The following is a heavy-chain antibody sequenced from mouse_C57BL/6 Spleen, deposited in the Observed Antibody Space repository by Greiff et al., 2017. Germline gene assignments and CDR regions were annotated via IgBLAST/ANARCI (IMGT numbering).Heavy chain of an antibody. CDR3: AKGIYYGNLYFDY. CDR1: GYTFTSYW. J-gene: IGHJ2*01. D-gene: IGHD2-1*01. V-gene: IGHV1-69*01. CDR2: IGPSDSYT. Sequence: VQLQQPGAELVMPGASVKLSCKASGYTFTSYWMHWVKQRPGQGLEWIGEIGPSDSYTNYNQKFKGKSTLTVDKSSSTAYMQLSSLTSEDSAVYYCAKGIYYGNLYFDYWGQGTTLTVSS.